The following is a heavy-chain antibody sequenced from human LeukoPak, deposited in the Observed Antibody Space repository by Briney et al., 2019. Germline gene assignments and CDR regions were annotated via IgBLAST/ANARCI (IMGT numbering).Heavy chain of an antibody. D-gene: IGHD5-12*01. CDR1: GFTFSSYA. V-gene: IGHV3-23*01. Sequence: GGSLRLSCAASGFTFSSYAMSWVRQAPGKGLEWVSAISGSGGSTYYADSVKGRFTISRDNSKNTLYLQMNSVRAEDTAVYYCGKGLVDIVATALGYWGQGTLVTVSS. CDR3: GKGLVDIVATALGY. J-gene: IGHJ4*02. CDR2: ISGSGGST.